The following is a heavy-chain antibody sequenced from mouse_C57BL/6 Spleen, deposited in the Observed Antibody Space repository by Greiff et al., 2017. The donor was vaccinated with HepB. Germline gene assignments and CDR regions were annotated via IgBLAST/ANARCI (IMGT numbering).Heavy chain of an antibody. CDR2: IYPGDGDT. CDR3: ARGITTVGPWFAY. V-gene: IGHV1-80*01. Sequence: QVQLQQSGAELVKPGASVKISCKASGYAFSSYWMNWVKQRPGKGLEWIGQIYPGDGDTNYNGKFKGKATLTADKSSSTAYMQLSSLTSEDSAVYFCARGITTVGPWFAYWGQGTLVTVSA. D-gene: IGHD1-1*01. CDR1: GYAFSSYW. J-gene: IGHJ3*01.